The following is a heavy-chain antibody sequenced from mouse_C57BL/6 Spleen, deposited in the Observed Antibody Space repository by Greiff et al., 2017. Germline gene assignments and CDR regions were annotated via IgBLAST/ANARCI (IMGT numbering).Heavy chain of an antibody. V-gene: IGHV1-81*01. CDR2: IYPRSGNT. J-gene: IGHJ3*01. CDR3: ARSSYDGYSFSY. CDR1: GYTFTSYG. D-gene: IGHD2-3*01. Sequence: QVQLQQSGAELARPGASVKLSCKASGYTFTSYGISWVKQRTGQGLEWIGEIYPRSGNTYSNEKFKGKATLTADQSSSTAYMELRSLTSADSAVYFSARSSYDGYSFSYWGQGALVTVSA.